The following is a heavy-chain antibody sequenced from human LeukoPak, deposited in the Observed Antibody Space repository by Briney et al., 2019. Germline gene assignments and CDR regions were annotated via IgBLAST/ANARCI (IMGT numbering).Heavy chain of an antibody. V-gene: IGHV7-4-1*02. J-gene: IGHJ4*02. D-gene: IGHD2-15*01. CDR2: INTDTGNP. CDR3: ARGRHCSGGKCYGDY. Sequence: ASVKVSCKASGYTFTTFAVNWVRQAPGQGLEWMGWINTDTGNPTYGQDFTGRFVFSLDTSLSTACLQISSLKAEDTAVYYCARGRHCSGGKCYGDYWGQGTLVTVSS. CDR1: GYTFTTFA.